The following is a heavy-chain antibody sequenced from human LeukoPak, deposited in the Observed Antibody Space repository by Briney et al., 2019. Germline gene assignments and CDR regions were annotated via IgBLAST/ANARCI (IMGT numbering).Heavy chain of an antibody. CDR1: GGSISSYY. J-gene: IGHJ4*02. CDR3: ARDNGGARWLVD. CDR2: IYYSGST. V-gene: IGHV4-59*01. D-gene: IGHD2-21*01. Sequence: SETLSLTCTVSGGSISSYYWSWIRQPPGKGLEWIGYIYYSGSTNYNPSLKSRVTISVDTSKNQFSLKLSSVTAADTAVYYCARDNGGARWLVDWGQGTLVTVSS.